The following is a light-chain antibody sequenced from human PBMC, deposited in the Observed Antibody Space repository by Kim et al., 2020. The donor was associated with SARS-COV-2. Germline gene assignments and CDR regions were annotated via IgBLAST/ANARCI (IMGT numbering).Light chain of an antibody. CDR3: SSYTSSSTVV. Sequence: QSITISCTGNSSDVGGYNYVSWYQQHPGKAPKLMIYDVSNRPSGVSNRFSGSKSGNTASLTISGLQAQDEADYYCSSYTSSSTVVFGGGTKLTVL. CDR1: SSDVGGYNY. V-gene: IGLV2-14*03. J-gene: IGLJ2*01. CDR2: DVS.